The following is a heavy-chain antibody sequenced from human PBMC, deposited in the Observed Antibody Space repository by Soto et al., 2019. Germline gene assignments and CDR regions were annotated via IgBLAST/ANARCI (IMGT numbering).Heavy chain of an antibody. CDR1: GGSISSSSYY. D-gene: IGHD3-22*01. CDR2: IYYSGST. Sequence: PSETLSLTCTVSGGSISSSSYYWGWIRQPPGKGLEWIGSIYYSGSTYYNPSLKSRVTISVDTSKSQFSLKLSSVTAADTAVYYCARMTGSMIVVVPQSDWFEPWGQGTLVTVS. CDR3: ARMTGSMIVVVPQSDWFEP. V-gene: IGHV4-39*01. J-gene: IGHJ5*02.